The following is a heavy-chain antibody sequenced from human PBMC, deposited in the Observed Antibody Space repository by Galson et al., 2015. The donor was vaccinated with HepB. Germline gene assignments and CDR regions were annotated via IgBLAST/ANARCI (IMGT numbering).Heavy chain of an antibody. Sequence: SLRLSCAASGFTFSSYAMHWVRQAPGKGLEWVAVISYDGSNKYYADSVKGRFTISRDNSKNTLYLQMNSLRAEDTAVYYCAKGDWMWWLLLPSHRYFDYWGQGTLVTVSS. V-gene: IGHV3-30-3*01. CDR2: ISYDGSNK. CDR3: AKGDWMWWLLLPSHRYFDY. CDR1: GFTFSSYA. J-gene: IGHJ4*02. D-gene: IGHD3-22*01.